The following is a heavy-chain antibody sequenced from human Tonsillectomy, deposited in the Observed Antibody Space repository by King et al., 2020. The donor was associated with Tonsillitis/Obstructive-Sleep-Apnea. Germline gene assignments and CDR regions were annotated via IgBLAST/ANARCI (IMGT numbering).Heavy chain of an antibody. J-gene: IGHJ4*02. V-gene: IGHV3-21*01. Sequence: VQLVESGGGLVKPGGSLRLSCAASGFAFHYYTLEWVRQAPGKGLEWVSSIDGTGNHIYYADAVKGRFTVSRDNTKNALYLQLTSLRAEDTALYYCTRALSTAHLDSWGQGTLVTVSS. CDR3: TRALSTAHLDS. CDR2: IDGTGNHI. CDR1: GFAFHYYT.